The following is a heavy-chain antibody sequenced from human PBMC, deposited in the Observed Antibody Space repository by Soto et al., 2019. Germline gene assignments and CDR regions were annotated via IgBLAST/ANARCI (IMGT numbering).Heavy chain of an antibody. CDR2: FNPGGST. CDR3: ARSAASFGGASYLGA. V-gene: IGHV4-34*01. J-gene: IGHJ5*02. CDR1: GGPFSGFF. D-gene: IGHD1-26*01. Sequence: SETLSLTCGVHGGPFSGFFWSWIRQSPGKGLEWIGEFNPGGSTNYNPSLKSRLTISADRSTSQVSLRLTSVTAADAAVYFCARSAASFGGASYLGAWGQGTLVTVS.